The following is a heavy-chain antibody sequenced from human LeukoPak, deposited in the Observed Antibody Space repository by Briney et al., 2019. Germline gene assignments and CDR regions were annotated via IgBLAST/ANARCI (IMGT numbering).Heavy chain of an antibody. Sequence: PGGSLRLSCAASGFTFRGYEMNWVRQAPGEGLEWVSYISSSGNTIYYADSVKGRFTISRDNAKNSLFLQMNSLRAEDTAVYYCARLVANTQAFAPWGQGTLVTVSS. CDR2: ISSSGNTI. CDR1: GFTFRGYE. D-gene: IGHD2-2*01. V-gene: IGHV3-48*03. J-gene: IGHJ5*02. CDR3: ARLVANTQAFAP.